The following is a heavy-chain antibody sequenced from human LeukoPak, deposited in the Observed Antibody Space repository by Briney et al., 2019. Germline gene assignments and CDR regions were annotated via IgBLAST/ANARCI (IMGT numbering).Heavy chain of an antibody. CDR3: TRRDSSGDY. Sequence: TGGSLRLSCAASGFTFSDSAIHWVRQASGKGLEWVGRIRNKVNNYATAYAASVKGRFTISRDDSKNTAYLQMNSLKTEDTAVYYCTRRDSSGDYWGQGTLVTVSS. CDR1: GFTFSDSA. CDR2: IRNKVNNYAT. J-gene: IGHJ4*02. V-gene: IGHV3-73*01. D-gene: IGHD6-6*01.